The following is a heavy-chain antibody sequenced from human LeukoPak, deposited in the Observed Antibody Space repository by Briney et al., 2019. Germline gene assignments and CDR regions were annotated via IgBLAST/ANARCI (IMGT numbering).Heavy chain of an antibody. Sequence: PGGSLRLSCAASGLTFSSFGMSWVRQAPGKGLEWVSAISGSGGSTYYADSVKGRFTISRDNSKNTLYLQMNSLRAEDTAVYYCAKDRQWLAEKDAFDIWGQGTMVTVSS. CDR3: AKDRQWLAEKDAFDI. CDR2: ISGSGGST. CDR1: GLTFSSFG. D-gene: IGHD6-19*01. V-gene: IGHV3-23*01. J-gene: IGHJ3*02.